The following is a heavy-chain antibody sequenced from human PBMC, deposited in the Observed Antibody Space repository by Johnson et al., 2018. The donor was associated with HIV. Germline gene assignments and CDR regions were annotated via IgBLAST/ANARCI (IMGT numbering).Heavy chain of an antibody. CDR2: IYSGGTT. Sequence: MLLVESGGGLVQPGGSLRLSCAASGFTVSSNYMSWVRQAPGKGLEWVSVIYSGGTTYYADSVKGRFTISRDNSKNTLYLQMNSLRAEDTAVYYCAKRQGGGAFDIWGQGTMVTVSS. CDR1: GFTVSSNY. D-gene: IGHD2-15*01. CDR3: AKRQGGGAFDI. V-gene: IGHV3-66*04. J-gene: IGHJ3*02.